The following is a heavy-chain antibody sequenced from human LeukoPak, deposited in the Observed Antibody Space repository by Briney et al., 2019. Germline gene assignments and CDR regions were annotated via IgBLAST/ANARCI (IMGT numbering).Heavy chain of an antibody. J-gene: IGHJ4*02. D-gene: IGHD3-10*01. CDR3: ARVRGGYYYGSGSYSTSPHFDY. CDR2: INHSGST. V-gene: IGHV4-4*02. CDR1: GGSISSSNW. Sequence: SGTLSLTCAVSGGSISSSNWWSWVRQPPGKGLEWIGEINHSGSTNYNPSLKSRVTISVDTSKNQFSLKLSSVTAADTAVYYCARVRGGYYYGSGSYSTSPHFDYWGQGTLVTVSS.